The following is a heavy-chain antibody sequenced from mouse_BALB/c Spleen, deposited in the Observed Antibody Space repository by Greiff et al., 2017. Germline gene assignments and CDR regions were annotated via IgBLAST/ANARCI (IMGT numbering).Heavy chain of an antibody. CDR2: ISYSGST. Sequence: VQLKESGPSLVKPSQTLSLTCSVTGDSITSGYWNWIRKFPGNKLEYMGYISYSGSTYYNPSLKSRISITRDTSKNQYYLQLNSVTTEDTATYYCARLAIGNSWFAYWGQGTLVTVSA. D-gene: IGHD2-1*01. J-gene: IGHJ3*01. CDR1: GDSITSGY. V-gene: IGHV3-8*02. CDR3: ARLAIGNSWFAY.